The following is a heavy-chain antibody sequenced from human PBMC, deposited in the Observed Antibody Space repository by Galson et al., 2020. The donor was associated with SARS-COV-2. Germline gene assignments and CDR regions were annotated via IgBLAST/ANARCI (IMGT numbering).Heavy chain of an antibody. V-gene: IGHV4-59*01. D-gene: IGHD1-1*01. J-gene: IGHJ6*02. CDR1: GGSISSYY. CDR2: IYYSGST. Sequence: ASETLSLTCTVSGGSISSYYWSWIRQPPGKGLEWIGYIYYSGSTNYNPSLKSRVTISVDTSKNQFSLKLSSVTAADTAVYYCARGAVDWNHYYGMDVWGQGTTVTVSS. CDR3: ARGAVDWNHYYGMDV.